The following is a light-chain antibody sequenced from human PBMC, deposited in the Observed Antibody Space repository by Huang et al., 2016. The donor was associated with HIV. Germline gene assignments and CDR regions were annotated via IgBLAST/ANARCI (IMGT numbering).Light chain of an antibody. J-gene: IGKJ4*01. CDR2: CAS. Sequence: IVVTQSPDSLAVSLGERAAINCKSSQSLLYSSNNNNDLAWYQQKPGQSPSLLIYCASTRAPGVPDRFNGSGSGTDFTLTSNSLQTEDGALYYCQQYFSTPLTFGGGTKVDIK. CDR3: QQYFSTPLT. V-gene: IGKV4-1*01. CDR1: QSLLYSSNNNND.